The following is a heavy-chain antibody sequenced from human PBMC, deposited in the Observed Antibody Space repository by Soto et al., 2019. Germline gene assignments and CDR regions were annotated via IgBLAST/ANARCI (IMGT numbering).Heavy chain of an antibody. CDR2: ISFEGNTQ. Sequence: QVQLVESGGGVVQPGRSLRLSCAASGFTLSRYGMHWVRQALGKGLEWVAVISFEGNTQYYADSVKGRFTISRDNSKDTLSLQIHSLRPEDTAVYYCARGAEHQLLSRDYFYGMDVWGQGTTVSVSS. CDR3: ARGAEHQLLSRDYFYGMDV. D-gene: IGHD1-1*01. CDR1: GFTLSRYG. J-gene: IGHJ6*02. V-gene: IGHV3-30*05.